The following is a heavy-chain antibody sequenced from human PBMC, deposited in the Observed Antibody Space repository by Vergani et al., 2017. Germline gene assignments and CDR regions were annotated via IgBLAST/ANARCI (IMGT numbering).Heavy chain of an antibody. D-gene: IGHD3-22*01. Sequence: QVQLQESGPGLVKPSETLSLTCTVSGGSISSYYWSWIRQPPGKGLEWIGYIYYSGSTNYNPSLKSRVTISVDTSKNQFSLKLSSVTAADTAVYYCARQPAVPYDSSGYYYFDYWGQGTRVTVSS. CDR1: GGSISSYY. V-gene: IGHV4-59*08. J-gene: IGHJ4*02. CDR2: IYYSGST. CDR3: ARQPAVPYDSSGYYYFDY.